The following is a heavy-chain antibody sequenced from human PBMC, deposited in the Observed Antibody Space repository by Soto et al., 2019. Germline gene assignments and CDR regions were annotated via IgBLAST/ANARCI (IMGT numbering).Heavy chain of an antibody. CDR1: GGPFSSYT. J-gene: IGHJ4*02. V-gene: IGHV1-69*12. CDR2: IIPLFGRT. CDR3: VRDSIAAAGFDS. D-gene: IGHD6-13*01. Sequence: QVHLVQSGAEVKMPRSSVKVSCKVSGGPFSSYTISWVRQAPGQGLEWVGEIIPLFGRTNYVQNFQGKVTISADESTNTAYMQLSSLRSEDTAVYYCVRDSIAAAGFDSWGQGTLVTVS.